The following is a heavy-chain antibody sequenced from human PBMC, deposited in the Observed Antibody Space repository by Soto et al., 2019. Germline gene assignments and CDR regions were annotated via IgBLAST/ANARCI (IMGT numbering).Heavy chain of an antibody. V-gene: IGHV4-34*01. CDR1: GGSFSDYS. J-gene: IGHJ4*02. Sequence: QVQLHQWGAGLLKPSETLSLSCVVYGGSFSDYSWSWIRQPPGKGLEWIGEINHSGSTNYNPSLKSRVTISIDTSKNQFSLKLSSVTAADTAVYYCARVGRFLEWLSPYFDYWGQGTLVTVSS. CDR2: INHSGST. CDR3: ARVGRFLEWLSPYFDY. D-gene: IGHD3-3*01.